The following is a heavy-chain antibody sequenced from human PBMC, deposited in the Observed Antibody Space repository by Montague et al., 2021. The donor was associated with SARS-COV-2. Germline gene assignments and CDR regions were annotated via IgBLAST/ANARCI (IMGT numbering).Heavy chain of an antibody. CDR1: GGSFSGYY. D-gene: IGHD2-2*01. J-gene: IGHJ6*02. CDR3: ARVRAVPAAMRIFSLGRSCYGMDV. Sequence: SETLSLTCAVYGGSFSGYYWSWIRRPPGKGLEWIGEINHSGSTNYNPSLKSRVTISVDTSKNQFSLELSSVTAADTAVYYCARVRAVPAAMRIFSLGRSCYGMDVWGQGTTVTVSS. CDR2: INHSGST. V-gene: IGHV4-34*01.